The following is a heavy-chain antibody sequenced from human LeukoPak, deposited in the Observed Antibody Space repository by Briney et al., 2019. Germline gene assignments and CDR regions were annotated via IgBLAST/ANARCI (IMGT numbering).Heavy chain of an antibody. Sequence: PGGSLRLSCAASGFTFSDHYMDWVRQAPWKGLEWVGRTRNKANSYTTEYAASVKGRFTISRDDSKNSLYLQMNSLKTEDTAVYYCARRKETTGDAFDIWGQGTMVTVSS. CDR3: ARRKETTGDAFDI. V-gene: IGHV3-72*01. CDR2: TRNKANSYTT. J-gene: IGHJ3*02. CDR1: GFTFSDHY. D-gene: IGHD1-1*01.